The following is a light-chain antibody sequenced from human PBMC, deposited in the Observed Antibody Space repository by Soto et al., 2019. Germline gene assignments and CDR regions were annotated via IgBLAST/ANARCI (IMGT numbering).Light chain of an antibody. J-gene: IGKJ5*01. CDR1: QDISSW. V-gene: IGKV1-12*01. Sequence: DIQMTQSPSSVSASVGDRVTITCRASQDISSWLAWYQQKPGKAPKLLIYAAFNLQSGVSSRFSGRGSGTDFTLTISSLQPEDFAIYFCQQANSFPITFGQGTRLEIK. CDR2: AAF. CDR3: QQANSFPIT.